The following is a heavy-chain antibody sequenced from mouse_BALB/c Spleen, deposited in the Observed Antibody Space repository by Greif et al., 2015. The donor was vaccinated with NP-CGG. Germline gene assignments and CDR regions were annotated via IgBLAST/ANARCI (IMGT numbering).Heavy chain of an antibody. Sequence: EVKLMESGPELVKPGASVKMSCKASGYTFTSYVMHWVKQKPGQGLEWIGYINPYNDGTKYNEKFKGKATLTSDKSSSTAYMELSSLTSEDSAVYYCARLNDYYAMDYWGQGTSVTVSS. CDR3: ARLNDYYAMDY. CDR1: GYTFTSYV. V-gene: IGHV1-14*01. J-gene: IGHJ4*01. CDR2: INPYNDGT.